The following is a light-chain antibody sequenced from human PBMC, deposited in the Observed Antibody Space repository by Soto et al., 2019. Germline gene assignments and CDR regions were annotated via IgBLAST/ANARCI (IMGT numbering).Light chain of an antibody. CDR3: SSYTSSSSYV. V-gene: IGLV2-14*01. CDR2: EVS. CDR1: SSDIGAYDY. Sequence: QSFLTQPASVSGSPGQSITISCTGTSSDIGAYDYVSWFQQHPDKAPKLMIYEVSNRPSGVSNRFSGSKSGNTASLTISGLQAEDEADYYCSSYTSSSSYVFGTGTKVTVL. J-gene: IGLJ1*01.